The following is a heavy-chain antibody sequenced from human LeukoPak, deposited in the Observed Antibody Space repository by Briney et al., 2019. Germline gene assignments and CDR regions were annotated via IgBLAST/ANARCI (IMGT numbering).Heavy chain of an antibody. V-gene: IGHV1-18*01. CDR3: ARVIVGATTGYFDY. CDR2: ISAYNGNT. J-gene: IGHJ4*02. CDR1: GYTFTSYG. D-gene: IGHD1-26*01. Sequence: ASVKVSCKASGYTFTSYGISWVRQAPGQGLEWMEWISAYNGNTNYAQKLQGRVTMTTDTSTSTAYMELRSLRSDDTAVYYCARVIVGATTGYFDYWGQGTLVTVSS.